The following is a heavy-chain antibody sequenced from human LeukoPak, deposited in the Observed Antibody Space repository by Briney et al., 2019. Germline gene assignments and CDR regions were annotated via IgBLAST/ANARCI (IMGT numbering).Heavy chain of an antibody. CDR1: GYSFTSYW. CDR2: IYPGDSDT. J-gene: IGHJ3*02. Sequence: GESLKISCKGPGYSFTSYWIGWVRQMPGKGLEWMGIIYPGDSDTRYSPSFQGQVTISADKSTSTAYLQWSSLKASDTAMYYCAREMATIRDAFDIWGQGTMVTVSS. CDR3: AREMATIRDAFDI. D-gene: IGHD5-24*01. V-gene: IGHV5-51*01.